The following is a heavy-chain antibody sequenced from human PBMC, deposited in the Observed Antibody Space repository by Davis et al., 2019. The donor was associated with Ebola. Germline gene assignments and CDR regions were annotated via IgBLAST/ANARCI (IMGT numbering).Heavy chain of an antibody. CDR1: GASINSGFFS. CDR2: IFTSGHT. Sequence: SETLSLTCNVSGASINSGFFSWSWVRQPAGKGLEWIGHIFTSGHTKYNPSLESRVTISLDTSKKQFSLELTSVTAADTAVYYCARFNSWGYSWFDPWGQGTLVTVSS. D-gene: IGHD3-16*01. CDR3: ARFNSWGYSWFDP. V-gene: IGHV4-61*09. J-gene: IGHJ5*02.